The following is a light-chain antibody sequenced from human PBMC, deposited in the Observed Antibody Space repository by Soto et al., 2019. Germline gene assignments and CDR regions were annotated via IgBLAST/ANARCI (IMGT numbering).Light chain of an antibody. CDR2: GAS. J-gene: IGKJ1*01. V-gene: IGKV3-15*01. Sequence: EIVMTQSPATLSLSPGERATFSCRASQSVSSNLAWYQQKPGQAPRLLIYGASIRATGIPARFSGSGSGTELTLTISTLQPEDFAIYYCQHYNNWPPWTFGQGTKVDIK. CDR1: QSVSSN. CDR3: QHYNNWPPWT.